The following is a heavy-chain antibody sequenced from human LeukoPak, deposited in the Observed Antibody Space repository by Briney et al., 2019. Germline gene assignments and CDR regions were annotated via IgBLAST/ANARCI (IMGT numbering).Heavy chain of an antibody. CDR2: IIPIFGTA. Sequence: ASVKVSCKASGGTFSSYAISWVRQAPGQGLEWMGGIIPIFGTANYAQKFQGRVTITADESTSTAYMELSSLRSEDTAVYYCARGHVVRFLEWSFYYYGMDVWGQGTTVTVSS. D-gene: IGHD3-3*01. CDR3: ARGHVVRFLEWSFYYYGMDV. V-gene: IGHV1-69*13. J-gene: IGHJ6*02. CDR1: GGTFSSYA.